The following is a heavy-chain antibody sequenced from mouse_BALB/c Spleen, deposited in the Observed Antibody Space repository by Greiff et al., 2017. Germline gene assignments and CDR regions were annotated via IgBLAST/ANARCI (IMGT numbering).Heavy chain of an antibody. D-gene: IGHD2-1*01. CDR3: ARRGYGNYAMDY. CDR2: INPNNGGT. J-gene: IGHJ4*01. Sequence: EVQLQESGAELVKPGASVKLSCKASGYTFTSYYMYWVKQRPGQGLEWIGEINPNNGGTIYNQKFKGKATLTVDKSSSTAYMELRSLTSEDTAVYYCARRGYGNYAMDYWGQGTSVTVSS. V-gene: IGHV1-18*01. CDR1: GYTFTSYY.